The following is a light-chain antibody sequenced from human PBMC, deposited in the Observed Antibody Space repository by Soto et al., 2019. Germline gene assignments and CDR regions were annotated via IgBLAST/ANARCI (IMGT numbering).Light chain of an antibody. CDR3: QQYNSYAPT. Sequence: DIQMTQSPSTLSASVGDRVTITCRASQSISSWLAWYQQKPGKAPKLLIYDASSLESGVPSRFSGSGSGTEFTLTVSILQPDDFATYYCQQYNSYAPTFGQGTKVESK. CDR1: QSISSW. J-gene: IGKJ1*01. V-gene: IGKV1-5*01. CDR2: DAS.